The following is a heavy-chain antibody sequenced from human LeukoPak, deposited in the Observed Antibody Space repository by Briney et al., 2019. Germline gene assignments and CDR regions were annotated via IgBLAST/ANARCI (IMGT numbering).Heavy chain of an antibody. CDR2: IKQDGSEK. Sequence: GGSRRLSCAASGFTFSSYWMSWVRQAPGKGLEWVANIKQDGSEKYYVDSVKGRFTISRDNSKNTLYLQMNSLRAEDTAVYYCGRGGKVEQLVLARWGQGSLVTVSS. V-gene: IGHV3-7*01. J-gene: IGHJ4*02. CDR3: GRGGKVEQLVLAR. D-gene: IGHD6-13*01. CDR1: GFTFSSYW.